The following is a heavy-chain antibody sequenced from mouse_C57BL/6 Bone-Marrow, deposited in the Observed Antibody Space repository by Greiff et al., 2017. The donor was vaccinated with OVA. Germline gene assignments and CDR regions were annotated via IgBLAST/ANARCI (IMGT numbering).Heavy chain of an antibody. Sequence: QVQLQQSGAELVRPGTSVKVSCKASGYALTNYLIEWVKQRPGQGLEWIGVINPGSGGTNYNEKFKGKATLTVDKSSSTAYMELRSLTSEDSAVYYCARPYSNYEMDYWGQGTSVTVSS. CDR1: GYALTNYL. CDR3: ARPYSNYEMDY. CDR2: INPGSGGT. V-gene: IGHV1-54*01. J-gene: IGHJ4*01. D-gene: IGHD2-5*01.